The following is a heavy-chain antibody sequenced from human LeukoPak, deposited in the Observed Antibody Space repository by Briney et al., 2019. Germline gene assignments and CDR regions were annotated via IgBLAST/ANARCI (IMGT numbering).Heavy chain of an antibody. CDR1: GGSISSYY. V-gene: IGHV4-4*07. D-gene: IGHD3-16*01. CDR2: IYTSGSP. Sequence: SDTLSLICTVSGGSISSYYWRWTRQPGGRGLEWLGRIYTSGSPTYHPSLKSRVPMSVDTPKNQCSLKLSSVTAADTAVYYCARDWGSDDKYCMDVWGQGTTVTVPS. J-gene: IGHJ6*02. CDR3: ARDWGSDDKYCMDV.